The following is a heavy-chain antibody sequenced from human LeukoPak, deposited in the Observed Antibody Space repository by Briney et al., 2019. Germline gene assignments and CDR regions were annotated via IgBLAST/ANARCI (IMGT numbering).Heavy chain of an antibody. Sequence: SETLSLTCTVSGGTINSHSYYWGWIRQPPGKGLEWIGSVYYDGTSYSNPSLTSRAAVFVDTSRDECSQDLSFVTAADTAVYYCVRHMSTNTGYFDSCGQGTLVSVSS. D-gene: IGHD5-24*01. V-gene: IGHV4-39*01. CDR2: VYYDGTS. CDR1: GGTINSHSYY. CDR3: VRHMSTNTGYFDS. J-gene: IGHJ4*02.